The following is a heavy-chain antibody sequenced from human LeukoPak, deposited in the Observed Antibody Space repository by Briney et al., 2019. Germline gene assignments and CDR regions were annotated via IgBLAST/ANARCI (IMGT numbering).Heavy chain of an antibody. CDR1: GDSIRSSGYY. CDR3: ARLGLVSYYYYMDV. D-gene: IGHD1-26*01. J-gene: IGHJ6*03. CDR2: IYYNGRT. V-gene: IGHV4-39*01. Sequence: PSETLSLTCTVSGDSIRSSGYYWGWIRQPPGKGLECIGSIYYNGRTYYNPSLKSRVTISVDTSKNQFSLKLTSVIVADTAVYYCARLGLVSYYYYMDVWGKGTTVTVSS.